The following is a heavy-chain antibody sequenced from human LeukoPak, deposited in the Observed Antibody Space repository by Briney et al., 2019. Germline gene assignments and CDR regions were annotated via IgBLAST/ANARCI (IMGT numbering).Heavy chain of an antibody. J-gene: IGHJ4*02. V-gene: IGHV3-30*18. Sequence: GGSLRLSCAASGFTFSSYSMNWVRQAPGKGLEWVAVISYDGSNKYYADSVKGRFTISRDNSKNTLYLQMNSLRAEDTAVYYCAKEFLEGAVAPYYFDYWGQGTLVTVSS. D-gene: IGHD6-19*01. CDR3: AKEFLEGAVAPYYFDY. CDR1: GFTFSSYS. CDR2: ISYDGSNK.